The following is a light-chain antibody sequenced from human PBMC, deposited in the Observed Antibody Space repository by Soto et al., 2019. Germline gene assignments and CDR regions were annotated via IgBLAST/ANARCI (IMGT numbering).Light chain of an antibody. V-gene: IGLV2-8*01. Sequence: QSVLTQPPSASGSPGQSVTISCPGTSSDVGGYNYVSWYQQHPGKAPKLMIYEVTKRPSGVPDRFSGSKSGNTASLTVSGLQAEDEADYYCSSYAGSNNFVVFGGGTKLTVL. CDR1: SSDVGGYNY. CDR3: SSYAGSNNFVV. J-gene: IGLJ2*01. CDR2: EVT.